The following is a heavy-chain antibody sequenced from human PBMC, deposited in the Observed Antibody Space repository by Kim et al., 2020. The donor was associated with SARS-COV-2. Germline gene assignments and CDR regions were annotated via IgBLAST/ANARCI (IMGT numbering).Heavy chain of an antibody. CDR2: INPSGGST. D-gene: IGHD6-19*01. J-gene: IGHJ6*02. V-gene: IGHV1-46*01. Sequence: ASVKVSCKASGYTFTSYYMHWVRQAPGQGLEWMGIINPSGGSTSYAQKFQGRVTMTRDTSTSTVYMELSSLRSEDTAVYYCAREGVERVAVAVDYYYYGMDVWGQGTTVTVSS. CDR1: GYTFTSYY. CDR3: AREGVERVAVAVDYYYYGMDV.